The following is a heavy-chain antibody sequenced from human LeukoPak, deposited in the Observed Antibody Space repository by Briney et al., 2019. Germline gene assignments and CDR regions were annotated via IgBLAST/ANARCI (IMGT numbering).Heavy chain of an antibody. CDR2: FDPVDGET. D-gene: IGHD1-26*01. Sequence: ASVKVSCKVSGYTLTELSMHWVRQAPGKGLEWMGGFDPVDGETIYAQKLQGRVTMTEDTSTDTAYMELSSLRSEDTAVYYCATDRILNSGSYSGFDYWGQGTLVTVSS. V-gene: IGHV1-24*01. CDR3: ATDRILNSGSYSGFDY. J-gene: IGHJ4*02. CDR1: GYTLTELS.